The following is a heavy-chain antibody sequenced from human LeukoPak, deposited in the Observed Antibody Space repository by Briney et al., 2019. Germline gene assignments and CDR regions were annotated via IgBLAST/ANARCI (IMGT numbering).Heavy chain of an antibody. CDR3: ARDSVYSGSSLDY. D-gene: IGHD1-26*01. Sequence: SETLSLTCTVSGGSISSSSYYWGWIRQPPGKGLEWIGSIYHSGSTYYNPSLKSRVTISVDTSKNQFSLKLSSVTAADTAVYYCARDSVYSGSSLDYWGQGTLVTVSS. V-gene: IGHV4-39*07. J-gene: IGHJ4*02. CDR2: IYHSGST. CDR1: GGSISSSSYY.